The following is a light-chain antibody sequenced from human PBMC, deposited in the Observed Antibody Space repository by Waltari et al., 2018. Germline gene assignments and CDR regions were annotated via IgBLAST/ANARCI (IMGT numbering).Light chain of an antibody. CDR1: SSNIGAGYD. CDR3: QSYDSSLSGSVV. CDR2: GNS. J-gene: IGLJ2*01. Sequence: QSVLTQPPSVSGAPGQRVTISCTGSSSNIGAGYDVHWYQQLPGTAPKLLIYGNSNRPSGVPDRFSGAKSGPSASLAITGLQAEDEADDYCQSYDSSLSGSVVFGGGTKLTVL. V-gene: IGLV1-40*01.